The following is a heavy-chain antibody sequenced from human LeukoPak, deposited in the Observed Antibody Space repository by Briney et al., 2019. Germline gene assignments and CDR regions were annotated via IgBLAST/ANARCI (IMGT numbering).Heavy chain of an antibody. V-gene: IGHV3-13*01. CDR3: ARDFSWLQFGYFDY. D-gene: IGHD5-24*01. J-gene: IGHJ4*02. CDR2: FATTGDT. CDR1: GFTFRNYD. Sequence: GGSLRLSCAASGFTFRNYDMHWVRQATGRGLEWVSAFATTGDTYYADSVKGRFTISRDNAKNSLYLQMNSLRAEDTAVYYCARDFSWLQFGYFDYWGQGTLVTVSS.